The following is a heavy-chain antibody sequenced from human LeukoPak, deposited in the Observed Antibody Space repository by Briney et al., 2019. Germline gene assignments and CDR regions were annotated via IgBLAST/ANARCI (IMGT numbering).Heavy chain of an antibody. D-gene: IGHD3-10*01. CDR2: ISSSGSTI. V-gene: IGHV3-48*03. CDR1: GFTFSSYE. Sequence: GGSLRLSCAASGFTFSSYEMNWVRQAPGKGLEWVSYISSSGSTIYYADSVKGRFTISRDNAKNSLYLQMNSLRAEDTAVYYCARDLGHGSGSYYPIGYDYWGQGTLVTVSS. CDR3: ARDLGHGSGSYYPIGYDY. J-gene: IGHJ4*02.